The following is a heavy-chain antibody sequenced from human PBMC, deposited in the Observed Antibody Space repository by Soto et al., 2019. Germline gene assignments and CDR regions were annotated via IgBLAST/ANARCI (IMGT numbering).Heavy chain of an antibody. Sequence: EVQLVESGGALVQPGGSLRLSCAVSGFTFSNSWMSWVRQTPGKGLEWVANINRDGSEKYYVNSVKGRFTISRDNAKNPLYLQMNSLRAEDTAVDYCGRELIVGPAEYFQHWGQGTLVTVSS. J-gene: IGHJ1*01. CDR3: GRELIVGPAEYFQH. D-gene: IGHD1-26*01. V-gene: IGHV3-7*01. CDR2: INRDGSEK. CDR1: GFTFSNSW.